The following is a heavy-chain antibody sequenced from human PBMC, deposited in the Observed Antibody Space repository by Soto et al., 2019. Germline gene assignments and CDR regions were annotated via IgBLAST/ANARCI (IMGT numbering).Heavy chain of an antibody. CDR1: GYTLTSYY. CDR2: INPSGGST. D-gene: IGHD3-22*01. Sequence: ASVKVSCKASGYTLTSYYMDWGRQATGQGLEWMGIINPSGGSTSYAQKFQGRVTMTRDTSTSTVYMELSSLRSEDTAVYYCARHDSSGYFDAFDIWGQGAMVTVSS. V-gene: IGHV1-46*01. CDR3: ARHDSSGYFDAFDI. J-gene: IGHJ3*02.